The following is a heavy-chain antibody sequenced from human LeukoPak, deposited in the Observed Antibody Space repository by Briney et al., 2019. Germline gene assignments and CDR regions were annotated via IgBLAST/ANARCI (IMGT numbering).Heavy chain of an antibody. CDR3: ARGWAVVPAAIHKAYNWFDP. CDR2: IYYSGST. CDR1: GGSISSGGYY. Sequence: SQTLSLTCTVSGGSISSGGYYWSWIRQHPGKGLEWIGYIYYSGSTNYNPSLKSRVTISVDTSKNQFSLKLSSVTAADTAVYYCARGWAVVPAAIHKAYNWFDPWGQGTLVTVSS. D-gene: IGHD2-2*01. V-gene: IGHV4-31*03. J-gene: IGHJ5*02.